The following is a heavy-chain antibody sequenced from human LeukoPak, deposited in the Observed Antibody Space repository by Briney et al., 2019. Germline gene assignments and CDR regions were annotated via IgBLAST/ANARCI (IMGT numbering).Heavy chain of an antibody. Sequence: GGSLSLSCAAAGITLRYYAMSWVRQATGKGLEWVSAISGSGTNTYYADSVRGRFTISRDNSKNTLYLQMSSLRAEDTAVYYCAHTSVVVIPQNYFDYWGQGTLVTVSS. CDR3: AHTSVVVIPQNYFDY. D-gene: IGHD3-22*01. J-gene: IGHJ4*02. CDR2: ISGSGTNT. V-gene: IGHV3-23*01. CDR1: GITLRYYA.